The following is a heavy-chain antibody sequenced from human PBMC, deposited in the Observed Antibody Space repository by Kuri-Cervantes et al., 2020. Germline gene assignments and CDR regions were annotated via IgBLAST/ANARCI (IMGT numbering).Heavy chain of an antibody. D-gene: IGHD2-21*01. J-gene: IGHJ4*02. CDR2: IKEDGSEN. V-gene: IGHV3-7*03. CDR1: TFTFSDYW. Sequence: GESLKISCAASTFTFSDYWMSWVRQAPGKGLEWVANIKEDGSENNYVASVKGRFTISRDNAKNTLYLQMNSLRAEDTALYYCAKIAVIALWYFDYWGQGTLVTVSS. CDR3: AKIAVIALWYFDY.